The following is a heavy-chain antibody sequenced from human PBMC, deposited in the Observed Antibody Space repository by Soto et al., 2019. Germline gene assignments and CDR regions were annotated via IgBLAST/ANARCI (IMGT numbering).Heavy chain of an antibody. J-gene: IGHJ4*02. CDR1: GFTFSSYS. CDR2: ISSSSTI. V-gene: IGHV3-48*01. Sequence: GGSLRLSCAASGFTFSSYSMNWVRQAPGKGLEWVSYISSSSTIYYADSVKGRFTISRDNAKNSLYLQMNSLRAEDTAVYYCARDLQQQLVNYYFDYWGQGTLVTVSS. CDR3: ARDLQQQLVNYYFDY. D-gene: IGHD6-13*01.